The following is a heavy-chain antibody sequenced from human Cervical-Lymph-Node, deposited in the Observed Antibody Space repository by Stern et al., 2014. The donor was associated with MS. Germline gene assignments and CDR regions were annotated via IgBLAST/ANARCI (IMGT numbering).Heavy chain of an antibody. CDR2: IIPIFDSP. D-gene: IGHD2-21*01. J-gene: IGHJ3*01. Sequence: VQLLESGAEVKSPGSSVKISCKASGGSLSRNPVSWVRQAPGQGLEWMGGIIPIFDSPNYSQKFGGRLTIIADKSTSTTYMELSSLRSEDTAIYYCARDGILQTVDAFDLWGQGTMVTVSS. CDR1: GGSLSRNP. CDR3: ARDGILQTVDAFDL. V-gene: IGHV1-69*06.